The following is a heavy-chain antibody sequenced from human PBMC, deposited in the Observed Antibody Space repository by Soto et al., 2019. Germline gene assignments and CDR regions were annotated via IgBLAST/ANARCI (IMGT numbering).Heavy chain of an antibody. Sequence: GGSLRLSCAASGFTFSSYSMNWVRQAPGKGLEWVSAISGSGGSTYYADSVKGRFTISRDNSKNTLYLQMNSLRAEDTAVYYCAKDLRVGAPAVYFTYGGKGTLVTVTS. CDR3: AKDLRVGAPAVYFTY. CDR1: GFTFSSYS. V-gene: IGHV3-23*01. CDR2: ISGSGGST. J-gene: IGHJ4*02. D-gene: IGHD2-15*01.